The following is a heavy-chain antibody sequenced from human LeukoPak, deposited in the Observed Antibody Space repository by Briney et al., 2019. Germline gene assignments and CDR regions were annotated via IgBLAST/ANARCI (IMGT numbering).Heavy chain of an antibody. CDR1: GFTLSTYA. D-gene: IGHD6-19*01. Sequence: GSLRLSCAASGFTLSTYATSWVRPAPGEGLGWVSSIRGSVGSTLYGESMKGRYTISRDNSKNTLYLQMNRLRGEDTAVYYCAIQEMVAVAPFDYWGEGNLVTVSS. V-gene: IGHV3-23*01. CDR3: AIQEMVAVAPFDY. CDR2: IRGSVGST. J-gene: IGHJ4*02.